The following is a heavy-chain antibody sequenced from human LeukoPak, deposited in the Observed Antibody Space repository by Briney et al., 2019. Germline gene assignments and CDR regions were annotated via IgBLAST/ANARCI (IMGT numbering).Heavy chain of an antibody. Sequence: ASVKVSCKASGYTFTGHYMHWVRQAPGQGLEWMGRINPNSGGTNYAQKFQGRVTMTRDTSISTAYMELSRLRSDDTAVYYCARAPTGIAAAPSDYWGQGTLVTVSS. V-gene: IGHV1-2*06. CDR1: GYTFTGHY. J-gene: IGHJ4*02. D-gene: IGHD6-13*01. CDR2: INPNSGGT. CDR3: ARAPTGIAAAPSDY.